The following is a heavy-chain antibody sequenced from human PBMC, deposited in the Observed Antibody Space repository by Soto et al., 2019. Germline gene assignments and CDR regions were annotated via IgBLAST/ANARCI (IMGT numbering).Heavy chain of an antibody. CDR1: GDTFNDYY. Sequence: QVQLVQSGAEVKKPGASVTVSCRSSGDTFNDYYIHWVRQAPGQGLKWMGWINPNGGVTKYAQKFRGWVTMTRDTSIRTVYMQLSRLRSDDTAVYYCARESGGATATLDYYYFYMDVWGTGTTVTVSS. J-gene: IGHJ6*03. CDR2: INPNGGVT. CDR3: ARESGGATATLDYYYFYMDV. V-gene: IGHV1-2*04. D-gene: IGHD5-12*01.